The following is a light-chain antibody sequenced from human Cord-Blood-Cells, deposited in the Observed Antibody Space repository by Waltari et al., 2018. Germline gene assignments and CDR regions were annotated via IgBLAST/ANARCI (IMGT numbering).Light chain of an antibody. J-gene: IGLJ1*01. CDR1: SSDVGSYNL. CDR2: EGR. V-gene: IGLV2-23*01. Sequence: SALTQPASVSASADQSITISCTAPSSDVGSYNLVSWYQQPPGKAPKRMIYEGRKRPSGVSNRFSGSKSGNTASLTISGLQAEDEADYYCCSYAGSSTYVFGTGTKVTVL. CDR3: CSYAGSSTYV.